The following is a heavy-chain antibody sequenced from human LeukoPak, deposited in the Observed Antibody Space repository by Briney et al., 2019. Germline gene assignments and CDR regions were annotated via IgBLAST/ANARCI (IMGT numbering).Heavy chain of an antibody. Sequence: SETLSLTCTVSGGPITITYWSWIRQPAGKGLEWIGRMHPSGYTYYNPSLKSRVTMSIDTSKNQFSLKLSSATAADTAVYYCARGFFNSGYYYLTLDYWGQGTLVTVSS. CDR2: MHPSGYT. V-gene: IGHV4-4*07. D-gene: IGHD3-22*01. CDR3: ARGFFNSGYYYLTLDY. J-gene: IGHJ4*02. CDR1: GGPITITY.